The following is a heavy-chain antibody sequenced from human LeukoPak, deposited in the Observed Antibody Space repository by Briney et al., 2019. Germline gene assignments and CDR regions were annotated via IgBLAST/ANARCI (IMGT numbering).Heavy chain of an antibody. CDR1: GFTFDDYA. D-gene: IGHD6-19*01. CDR2: ISRNSGSI. CDR3: AREDRSGGFGY. J-gene: IGHJ4*02. V-gene: IGHV3-9*01. Sequence: PGGSLRLSCAASGFTFDDYAMHWVRQAPGKGLEWVSGISRNSGSIGYADSVKGRFTISRDNAKNSLYLQMNSLRAEDTAVYYCAREDRSGGFGYWGQGTLVTVSS.